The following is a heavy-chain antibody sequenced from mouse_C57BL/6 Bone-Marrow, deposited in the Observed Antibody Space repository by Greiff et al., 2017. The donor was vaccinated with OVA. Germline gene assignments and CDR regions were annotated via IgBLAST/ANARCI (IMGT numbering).Heavy chain of an antibody. CDR3: ARHNDGDY. CDR1: GFTFSDYY. J-gene: IGHJ4*01. CDR2: ISNGGGST. Sequence: EVKLVESGGGLVQPGGSLKLSCAASGFTFSDYYMYWVRQTPEKRLEWVAYISNGGGSTYYPDTVKGRFTISRDNAKNTLYLQMSRLKSEDTAMYYCARHNDGDYWGQGTSVTVSS. V-gene: IGHV5-12*01. D-gene: IGHD2-3*01.